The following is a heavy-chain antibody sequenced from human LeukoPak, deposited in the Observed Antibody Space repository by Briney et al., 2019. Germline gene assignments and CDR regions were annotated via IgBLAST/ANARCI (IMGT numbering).Heavy chain of an antibody. Sequence: ASVKVSCKASGYTFTSYDINWVRQATGQGLEWMGWMNPNSGNTGYAQKFQGRVTMTRNTSISTAYMELSSLRSEDTAVYYCARGRIQLWLLYYYYYMDVWGKGTTVTISS. CDR2: MNPNSGNT. CDR3: ARGRIQLWLLYYYYYMDV. J-gene: IGHJ6*03. D-gene: IGHD5-18*01. V-gene: IGHV1-8*01. CDR1: GYTFTSYD.